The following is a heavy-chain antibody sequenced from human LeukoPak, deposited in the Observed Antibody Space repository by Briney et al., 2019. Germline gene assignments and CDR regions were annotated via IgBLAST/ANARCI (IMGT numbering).Heavy chain of an antibody. CDR2: ISRNGAVT. D-gene: IGHD3-10*01. CDR3: AKAVSLSGWFDP. CDR1: GLSFGDYT. Sequence: GGSLRLSCEASGLSFGDYTMHWVRQAPGKGLEWVSLISRNGAVTKYADSVRGRFTISRDNSKNSLYLQMNSLNTEDTALYYCAKAVSLSGWFDPWGQGTLVTVSS. V-gene: IGHV3-43*01. J-gene: IGHJ5*02.